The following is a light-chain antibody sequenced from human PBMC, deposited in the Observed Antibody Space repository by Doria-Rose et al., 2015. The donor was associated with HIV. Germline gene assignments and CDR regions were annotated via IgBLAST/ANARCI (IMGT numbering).Light chain of an antibody. CDR2: AAS. J-gene: IGKJ5*01. CDR3: QQSYNTPPT. CDR1: QNISSY. V-gene: IGKV1-39*01. Sequence: RVTIPCRASQNISSYLNWYQQKPGKGPKALIYAASSLQSGVPSRFSGSGSGTDFTLTISSLQPEDFAIYYCQQSYNTPPTFGLGTRLEIK.